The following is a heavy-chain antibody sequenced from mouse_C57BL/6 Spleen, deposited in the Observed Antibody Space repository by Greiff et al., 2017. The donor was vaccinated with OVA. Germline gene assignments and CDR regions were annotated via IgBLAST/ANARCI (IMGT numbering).Heavy chain of an antibody. V-gene: IGHV1-82*01. CDR2: IYPGDGDT. Sequence: VQLVESGPELVKPGASVKISCKASGYAFSSSWMNWVKQRPGKGLEWIGRIYPGDGDTNYNGKFKGKATLTADKSSSTAYMQLSSLTSEDSAVYFCARSSPYAMDYWGQGTSVTVSS. J-gene: IGHJ4*01. D-gene: IGHD6-2*01. CDR1: GYAFSSSW. CDR3: ARSSPYAMDY.